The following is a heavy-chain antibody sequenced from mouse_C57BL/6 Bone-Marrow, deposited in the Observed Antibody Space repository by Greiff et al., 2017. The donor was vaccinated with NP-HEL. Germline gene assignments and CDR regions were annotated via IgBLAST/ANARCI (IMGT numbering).Heavy chain of an antibody. CDR1: GFNIKDDY. D-gene: IGHD5-5*01. J-gene: IGHJ1*03. Sequence: DVKLQESGAELVRPGASVKLSCTASGFNIKDDYMHWVKQRPEQGLEWIGWIDPENGDTEYASKFQGKATITADTSSNTAYLQLSSLTSEDTAVYYCTVLPFDVWGTGTTVTVSS. CDR2: IDPENGDT. V-gene: IGHV14-4*01. CDR3: TVLPFDV.